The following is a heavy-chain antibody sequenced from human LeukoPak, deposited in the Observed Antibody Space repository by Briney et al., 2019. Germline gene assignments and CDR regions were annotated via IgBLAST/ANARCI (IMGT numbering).Heavy chain of an antibody. CDR3: ARDRAAYYDILTGINCFDP. D-gene: IGHD3-9*01. V-gene: IGHV1-18*04. Sequence: GASVKVCCKASGYTFSSYGVSWVRQAPGQGLEWLGWISVYNGFKINAQKLQGRVTMTTDTSTSRAYMELRSLRSDDTAVYYCARDRAAYYDILTGINCFDPWGQGTLVTVSS. CDR1: GYTFSSYG. J-gene: IGHJ5*02. CDR2: ISVYNGFK.